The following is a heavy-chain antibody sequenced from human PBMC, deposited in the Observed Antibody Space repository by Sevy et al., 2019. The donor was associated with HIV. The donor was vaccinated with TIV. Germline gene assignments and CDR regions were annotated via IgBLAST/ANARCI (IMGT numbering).Heavy chain of an antibody. D-gene: IGHD6-19*01. CDR3: ARGRSGEATYYTWSTVAGYYFDY. CDR1: GDSISSGANY. V-gene: IGHV4-31*03. CDR2: IHYSGST. J-gene: IGHJ4*02. Sequence: SETLSLTCTVSGDSISSGANYWGWIRQHPVKGLEWIGYIHYSGSTYDNPSLKSRITMSVDTSKNQFSLKLRYVTAADTAVYYCARGRSGEATYYTWSTVAGYYFDYWGQGTLVTVSS.